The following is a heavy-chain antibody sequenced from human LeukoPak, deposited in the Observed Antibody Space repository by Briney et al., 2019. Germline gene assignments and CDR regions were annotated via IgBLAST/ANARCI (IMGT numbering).Heavy chain of an antibody. CDR2: ISYDGSNK. J-gene: IGHJ6*02. V-gene: IGHV3-30-3*01. CDR1: GFTFSSYA. CDR3: ARDRSGGSYYYYYGMDV. D-gene: IGHD1-26*01. Sequence: GGSLRLSCAASGFTFSSYAMHWVRQAPGKELEWVAVISYDGSNKYYADSVKGRFTISRDNSKNTLYLQMNSLRAEDTAVYYCARDRSGGSYYYYYGMDVWGQGTTVTVSS.